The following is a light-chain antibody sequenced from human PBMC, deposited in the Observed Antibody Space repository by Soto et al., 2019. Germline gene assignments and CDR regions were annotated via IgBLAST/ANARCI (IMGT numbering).Light chain of an antibody. V-gene: IGKV1-6*01. Sequence: AIQMTQSPPSLSASVGDRVTITCRASQALGNDLSWYQQKPGKAPNLLIYGASTLQTGVPSRFSGSGFGTDFTLTINSLQPEDFATYYCLQDNTWPWAFGPGTRVDIK. J-gene: IGKJ1*01. CDR3: LQDNTWPWA. CDR2: GAS. CDR1: QALGND.